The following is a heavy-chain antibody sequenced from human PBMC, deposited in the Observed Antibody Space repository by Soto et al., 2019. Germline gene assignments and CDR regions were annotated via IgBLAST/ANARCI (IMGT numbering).Heavy chain of an antibody. D-gene: IGHD2-2*01. CDR2: IYYSGST. CDR3: AARSYCSSTSCYEGFVDY. J-gene: IGHJ4*02. CDR1: GGSISSYY. V-gene: IGHV4-59*03. Sequence: LSETLSLTCTVSGGSISSYYWSWIRQPPGKGLEWIGYIYYSGSTNYNPSLKSRVTITRDMSTSTAYMELSSLRSEDTAVYYCAARSYCSSTSCYEGFVDYWGQGTLVTVSS.